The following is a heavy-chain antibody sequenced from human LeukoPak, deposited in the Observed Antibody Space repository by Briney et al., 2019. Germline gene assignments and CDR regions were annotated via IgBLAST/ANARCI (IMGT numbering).Heavy chain of an antibody. J-gene: IGHJ4*02. CDR1: GYTFTGHY. CDR3: ASSYVWGTYGN. D-gene: IGHD3-16*01. CDR2: INPKSGST. Sequence: ASVKVSCKASGYTFTGHYMHWVRQAPGQGLEWMGWINPKSGSTKYAQRFQGRVTMTRDTSISTAYMELSRLRSDDTAVYYCASSYVWGTYGNWGQGALVTVSS. V-gene: IGHV1-2*02.